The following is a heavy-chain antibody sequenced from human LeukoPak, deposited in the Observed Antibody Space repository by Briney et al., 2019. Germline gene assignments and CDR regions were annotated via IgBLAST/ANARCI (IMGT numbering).Heavy chain of an antibody. J-gene: IGHJ4*02. CDR1: GFTFSSYE. Sequence: GGSLRLSCVASGFTFSSYEMNWVRQAPGKGLEWVSYIRCSSSPIDYADSVRGRFTSSRDHAKNSLYLQMNSLRAEDTAVYYCARQSRGGGSGFYFEDWGQGTLVAVSS. D-gene: IGHD2-15*01. V-gene: IGHV3-48*03. CDR2: IRCSSSPI. CDR3: ARQSRGGGSGFYFED.